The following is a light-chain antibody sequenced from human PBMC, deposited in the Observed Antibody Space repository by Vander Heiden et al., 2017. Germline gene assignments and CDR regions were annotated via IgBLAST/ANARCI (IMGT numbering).Light chain of an antibody. CDR3: GTWDTSLGAGV. CDR1: TSNIGSNY. V-gene: IGLV1-51*01. CDR2: ATY. J-gene: IGLJ3*02. Sequence: QSVLTQPPSVSAAPGQKVTISCSGSTSNIGSNYVSWYQHFPGTAPKLLIYATYERPSGIPDRFSGSKSGTSATLGITGLQPGDEAHYYCGTWDTSLGAGVFGGGTKLTVL.